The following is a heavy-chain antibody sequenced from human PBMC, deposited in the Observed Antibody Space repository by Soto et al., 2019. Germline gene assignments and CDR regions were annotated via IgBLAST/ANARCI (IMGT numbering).Heavy chain of an antibody. CDR3: ARWGVGFLEWLEPYYYYGMDV. Sequence: ASVKVSCKASGYTFTSYYMHWVRQAPGQGLEWMGIINPSGGSTSYAQKFQGRVTMTRDTSTSTVYMELSSLRSEDTAVYYCARWGVGFLEWLEPYYYYGMDVWGQGTTVTVSS. CDR1: GYTFTSYY. V-gene: IGHV1-46*01. CDR2: INPSGGST. J-gene: IGHJ6*02. D-gene: IGHD3-3*01.